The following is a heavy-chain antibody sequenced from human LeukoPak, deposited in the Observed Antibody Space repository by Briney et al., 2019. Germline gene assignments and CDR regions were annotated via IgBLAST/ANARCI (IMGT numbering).Heavy chain of an antibody. D-gene: IGHD1-26*01. J-gene: IGHJ1*01. Sequence: PGGSLRLSCAASGFTFSNYWMNWVRQAPGKGLGLVASIKQDESEKYYVDSVRGRFTISRDNAKNSLYLRMSSLRAEDTAVYYCARDSLPSSSGTYEGYFQHWGQGTLVTVSS. CDR1: GFTFSNYW. CDR3: ARDSLPSSSGTYEGYFQH. V-gene: IGHV3-7*01. CDR2: IKQDESEK.